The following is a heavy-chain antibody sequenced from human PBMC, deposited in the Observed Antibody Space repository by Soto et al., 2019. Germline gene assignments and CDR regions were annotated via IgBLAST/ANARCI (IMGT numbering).Heavy chain of an antibody. Sequence: PSETLSLTCTVSGGSISSSSYYWGWIRQPPGKGLGWIGSIYYSGSTYYNPSLKSRVTISVDTSKNQFSLKLSSVTAADTAVYYCARHRGDLVGATWRGYNWFDPWGQGTLVTVSS. D-gene: IGHD1-26*01. CDR2: IYYSGST. V-gene: IGHV4-39*01. CDR1: GGSISSSSYY. CDR3: ARHRGDLVGATWRGYNWFDP. J-gene: IGHJ5*02.